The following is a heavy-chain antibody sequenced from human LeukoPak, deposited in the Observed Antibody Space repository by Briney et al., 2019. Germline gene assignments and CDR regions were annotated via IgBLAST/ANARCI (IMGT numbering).Heavy chain of an antibody. Sequence: SETLSLTCTVSGYSISSGYYWGWIRQPPGKGLEWIGSIYHSGSTYYNPSLKSRVTISVDTSKNQFSLKLSSVTAADTAVYYCARGGSAVVAATDFDYWGQGTLVTVSS. V-gene: IGHV4-38-2*02. D-gene: IGHD2-15*01. CDR2: IYHSGST. CDR3: ARGGSAVVAATDFDY. CDR1: GYSISSGYY. J-gene: IGHJ4*02.